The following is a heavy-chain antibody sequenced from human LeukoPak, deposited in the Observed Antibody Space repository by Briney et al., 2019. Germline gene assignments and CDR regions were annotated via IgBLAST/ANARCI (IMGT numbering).Heavy chain of an antibody. D-gene: IGHD2-21*02. CDR2: IKQDGSEK. V-gene: IGHV3-7*02. Sequence: GGSLRLSCAASGFTFTSFWMSWVRQAPGKGLEWVANIKQDGSEKYYVDSVKGRFTFSRDNAKDSLYLQMNSLRVEDTAVYYCARNRDLAFDYWGQGSLVTVSS. CDR1: GFTFTSFW. CDR3: ARNRDLAFDY. J-gene: IGHJ4*02.